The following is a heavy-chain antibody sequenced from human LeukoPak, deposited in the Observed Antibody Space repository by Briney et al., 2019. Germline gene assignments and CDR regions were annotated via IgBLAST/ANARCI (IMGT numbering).Heavy chain of an antibody. CDR2: VYYNGST. Sequence: SETLSLICTVSGDSIGLYHWTWIRQPPGKALEWIGYVYYNGSTKYNPSLKSRVTISVDTSKNQFSLKMSSVTAADTAVYYCARDRAAGSDWLDPWGQGTLVTVSS. D-gene: IGHD3-10*01. CDR3: ARDRAAGSDWLDP. V-gene: IGHV4-59*01. J-gene: IGHJ5*02. CDR1: GDSIGLYH.